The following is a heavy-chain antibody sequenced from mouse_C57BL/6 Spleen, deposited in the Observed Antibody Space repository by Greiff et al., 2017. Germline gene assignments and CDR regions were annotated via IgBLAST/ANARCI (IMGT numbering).Heavy chain of an antibody. J-gene: IGHJ3*01. Sequence: QVQLKQPGAELVKPGASVKMSCKASGYTFTSYWITWVKQRPGQGLEWIGDIYPGSGSTNYNEKFKSKATLTVDTSSSTAYMQLSSLTSEDSAVYYCARWGDYYGSSPCAYWGQGTLVTVSA. CDR3: ARWGDYYGSSPCAY. V-gene: IGHV1-55*01. CDR1: GYTFTSYW. D-gene: IGHD1-1*01. CDR2: IYPGSGST.